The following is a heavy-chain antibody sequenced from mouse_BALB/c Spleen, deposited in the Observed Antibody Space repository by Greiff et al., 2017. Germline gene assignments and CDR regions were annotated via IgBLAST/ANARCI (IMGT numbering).Heavy chain of an antibody. CDR1: GYSFTGYN. CDR2: IDPYNGGT. V-gene: IGHV1S135*01. J-gene: IGHJ3*01. CDR3: ARGGYYGNYAFAY. Sequence: VQLKESGPELGKPGASVKISCKASGYSFTGYNMYWVKQSHRKSLEWIGYIDPYNGGTSYNQKSKGKATLTVDKSSSTAYMHLNSLTSEDSAIYYCARGGYYGNYAFAYWGQGTLVTVSA. D-gene: IGHD2-1*01.